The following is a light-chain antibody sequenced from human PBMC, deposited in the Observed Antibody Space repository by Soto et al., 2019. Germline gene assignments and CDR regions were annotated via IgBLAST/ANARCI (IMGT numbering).Light chain of an antibody. V-gene: IGKV3-15*01. Sequence: EIVMTQSPATLSVSPGERATLSCRASQSVNSDLAWYWQKPGQAPRLLIYGASTRATGIPARFSGSGSGTEFTLTISSLQSEDFAVYYCQQYNNWPLTFGGGTKVDIK. CDR3: QQYNNWPLT. J-gene: IGKJ4*01. CDR2: GAS. CDR1: QSVNSD.